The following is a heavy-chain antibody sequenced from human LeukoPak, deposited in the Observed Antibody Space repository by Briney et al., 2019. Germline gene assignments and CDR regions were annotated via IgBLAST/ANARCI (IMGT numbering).Heavy chain of an antibody. CDR3: AKADSSGWYIDY. CDR1: GFTFSDWT. CDR2: ISSSSSYM. J-gene: IGHJ4*02. Sequence: PGGSLRLSCAASGFTFSDWTMNWIRQAPGKGLEWVSSISSSSSYMYYADSVKGRFTISRDNSKNTLYLQMNSLRAEDTAVYYCAKADSSGWYIDYWGQGTLVTVSS. D-gene: IGHD6-19*01. V-gene: IGHV3-21*04.